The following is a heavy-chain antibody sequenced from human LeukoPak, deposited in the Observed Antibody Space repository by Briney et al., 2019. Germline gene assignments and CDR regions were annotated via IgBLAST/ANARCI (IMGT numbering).Heavy chain of an antibody. Sequence: PSETLSLTCTVSGGSISSYYWSWIRQPPGKRLEWIGRIYTSGSTNYNPSLKSRVTMSVDTSKNQFSLKLSSVTAADTAVYYCARRLLGYCSGGSCYSGYFQHWGQGTLVTVSS. V-gene: IGHV4-4*07. D-gene: IGHD2-15*01. CDR2: IYTSGST. CDR1: GGSISSYY. CDR3: ARRLLGYCSGGSCYSGYFQH. J-gene: IGHJ1*01.